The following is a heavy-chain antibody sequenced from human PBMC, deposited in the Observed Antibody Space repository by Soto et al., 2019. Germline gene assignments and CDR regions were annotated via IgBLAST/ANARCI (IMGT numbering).Heavy chain of an antibody. CDR2: IEGSGTIT. CDR3: VKNSGWFNS. D-gene: IGHD3-10*01. J-gene: IGHJ5*01. Sequence: GGSLRLSCAASGFMFSSTDMSWVRQAPGKGLEWVTTIEGSGTITYYADSVRGRFTISRDNSKNTVYLQMDSLTADDTAVYYCVKNSGWFNSWGQGTPVTVSS. CDR1: GFMFSSTD. V-gene: IGHV3-23*01.